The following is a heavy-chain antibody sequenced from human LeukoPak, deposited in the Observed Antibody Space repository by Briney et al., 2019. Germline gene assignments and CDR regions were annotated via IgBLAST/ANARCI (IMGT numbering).Heavy chain of an antibody. CDR3: ARTTTTDAFDI. CDR2: IYYSGST. J-gene: IGHJ3*02. V-gene: IGHV4-31*03. Sequence: MSSETLSPTCTVSGGSISSGGYSWSWIRQYPGKGLEWIGYIYYSGSTYYNPSLKSRVTISVDTSKNQFSLRLGSVTAADTAIYYCARTTTTDAFDIWGQGTMVTVSS. CDR1: GGSISSGGYS. D-gene: IGHD4-11*01.